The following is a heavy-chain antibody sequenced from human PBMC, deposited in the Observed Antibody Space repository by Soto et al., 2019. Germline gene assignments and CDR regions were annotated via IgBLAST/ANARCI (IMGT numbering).Heavy chain of an antibody. J-gene: IGHJ2*01. CDR1: GGTFSSYT. CDR3: ATTWQSDYSGYDFSRHWYFDL. Sequence: QVQLVQSGAEVKKPGSSVKVSCKASGGTFSSYTIGWVRQAPGQGLEWMGRIVPILGRANYAQQFQGRVTITADTSTSTAYMELSSLISEDTAVYYCATTWQSDYSGYDFSRHWYFDLWGPGTLVTVSS. V-gene: IGHV1-69*02. CDR2: IVPILGRA. D-gene: IGHD5-12*01.